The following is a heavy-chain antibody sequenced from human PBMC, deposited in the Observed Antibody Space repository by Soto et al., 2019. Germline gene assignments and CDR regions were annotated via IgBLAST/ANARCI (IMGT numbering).Heavy chain of an antibody. CDR1: GGTFISYA. D-gene: IGHD6-13*01. Sequence: QVQLVQSGAEMKKPGSPVKVSCKASGGTFISYAISWVRQAPGQGLEWMGGIIPIFGTPNYAQKFQDRVTIIADESTSTAYMELSSLRSDDTAVYYCARSPPYSNNWYVYFDLWGRGTLVTVSS. CDR3: ARSPPYSNNWYVYFDL. CDR2: IIPIFGTP. V-gene: IGHV1-69*12. J-gene: IGHJ2*01.